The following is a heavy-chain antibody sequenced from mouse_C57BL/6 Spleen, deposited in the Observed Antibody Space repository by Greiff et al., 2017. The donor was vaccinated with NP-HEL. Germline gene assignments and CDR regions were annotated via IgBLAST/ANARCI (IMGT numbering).Heavy chain of an antibody. CDR1: GFSLTSYG. Sequence: VQVVESGPGLVQPSQSLSITCTVSGFSLTSYGVHWVRQSPGKGLEWLGVIWSGGSTDYNAAFISRLSISKDNSKSQVFFKMNSLQADDTAIYYCARGYGSSLWYFDVWGTGTTVTVSS. V-gene: IGHV2-2*01. CDR3: ARGYGSSLWYFDV. J-gene: IGHJ1*03. D-gene: IGHD1-1*01. CDR2: IWSGGST.